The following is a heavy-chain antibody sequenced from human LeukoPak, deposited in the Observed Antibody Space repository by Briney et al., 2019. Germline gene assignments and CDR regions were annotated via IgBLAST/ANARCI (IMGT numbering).Heavy chain of an antibody. D-gene: IGHD6-13*01. Sequence: ASVKVSCKAFGYTFTSYGISWVRQAPGQGLEWMGWISAYNGNTNYAQKLQGRVTMTTDTSTSTAYMELRSLRSDDTAVYYCARESGSSWYRDAFDIWGQGTMVTVSS. CDR2: ISAYNGNT. CDR1: GYTFTSYG. J-gene: IGHJ3*02. CDR3: ARESGSSWYRDAFDI. V-gene: IGHV1-18*04.